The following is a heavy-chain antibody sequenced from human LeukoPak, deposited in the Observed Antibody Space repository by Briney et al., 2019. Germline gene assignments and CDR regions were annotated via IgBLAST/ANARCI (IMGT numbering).Heavy chain of an antibody. V-gene: IGHV4-30-2*01. J-gene: IGHJ3*02. CDR1: GGSISSGGYY. Sequence: PSETLSLTCTVSGGSISSGGYYWSWIRQPPGKGLEWIGYIYHSGSTYYNPSLKSRVTISVDRSKNQFSLKLSSVTAADTAVYYCASYTTGWELLPGAFDIWGQGTMVTVSS. CDR3: ASYTTGWELLPGAFDI. D-gene: IGHD1-26*01. CDR2: IYHSGST.